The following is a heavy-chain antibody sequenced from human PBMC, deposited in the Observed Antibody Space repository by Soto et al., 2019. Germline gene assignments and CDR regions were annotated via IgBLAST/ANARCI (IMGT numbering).Heavy chain of an antibody. CDR3: ARDPSIADFYGMDV. J-gene: IGHJ6*02. V-gene: IGHV4-31*03. CDR2: IYYSGST. Sequence: SETLSLTCSFSGGSISRGGNYWNWIRQHPGKGLEWIGYIYYSGSTYYNPSLKSRVTISVDTSKNQFSLKLSSVTAADTAVYYCARDPSIADFYGMDVWGQGTTVTSP. D-gene: IGHD6-13*01. CDR1: GGSISRGGNY.